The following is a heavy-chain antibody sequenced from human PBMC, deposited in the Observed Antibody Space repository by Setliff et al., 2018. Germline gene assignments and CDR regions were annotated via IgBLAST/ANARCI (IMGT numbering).Heavy chain of an antibody. CDR1: GDSFSDYY. J-gene: IGHJ4*02. CDR3: FGAGTCSY. CDR2: INPHGSEK. D-gene: IGHD3-10*01. V-gene: IGHV3-7*01. Sequence: ETLSLTCAVYGDSFSDYYWSWVRQAPGKGLEWLASINPHGSEKYYAGSVKGRFTISRDNAKNSLSLQVNNLRTEDTAVYYCFGAGTCSYWGQGTLVTVSS.